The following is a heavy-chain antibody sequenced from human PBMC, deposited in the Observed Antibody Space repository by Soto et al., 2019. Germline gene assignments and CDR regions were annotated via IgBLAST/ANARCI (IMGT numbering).Heavy chain of an antibody. CDR3: ARVVPGAEAWFGP. Sequence: ASVKVSCKTSGYTFSNYGITWVRQAPGQPLEWLGWISLYSDGTNRAQKFQGRVSMTTDTSTTTAYMELRSLRSDDTAVYYCARVVPGAEAWFGPWGQGTLVTVS. J-gene: IGHJ5*02. CDR1: GYTFSNYG. V-gene: IGHV1-18*01. CDR2: ISLYSDGT. D-gene: IGHD2-2*01.